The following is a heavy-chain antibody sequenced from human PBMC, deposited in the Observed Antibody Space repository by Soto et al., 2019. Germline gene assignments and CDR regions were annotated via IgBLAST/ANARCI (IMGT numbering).Heavy chain of an antibody. V-gene: IGHV3-15*07. CDR1: GFTFSNAW. J-gene: IGHJ4*02. CDR3: TTDQQWLRLFDY. CDR2: IKSKTDGGTT. D-gene: IGHD5-12*01. Sequence: EVQLVESGGGLVKPGGSLRLSCAASGFTFSNAWMNWVRQAPGKGLEWVGRIKSKTDGGTTDYAAPVKGRFTISRDDSKNTQYLQMNSLKTEDTAVYYCTTDQQWLRLFDYWGQGTLVTVSS.